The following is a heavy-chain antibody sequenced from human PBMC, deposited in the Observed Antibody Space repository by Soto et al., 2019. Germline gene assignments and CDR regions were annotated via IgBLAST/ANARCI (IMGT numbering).Heavy chain of an antibody. CDR1: GGSISSGDYH. CDR3: ARCQLPDY. D-gene: IGHD1-1*01. J-gene: IGHJ4*02. CDR2: INHSGNT. V-gene: IGHV4-30-4*01. Sequence: SEILSLTCTVSGGSISSGDYHWSWIRQHPGKGLEWIGFINHSGNTYYNPSLKSRVSISIDASQNQFSLKLNSVTAADTAVYYCARCQLPDYWGPGTLVTVSS.